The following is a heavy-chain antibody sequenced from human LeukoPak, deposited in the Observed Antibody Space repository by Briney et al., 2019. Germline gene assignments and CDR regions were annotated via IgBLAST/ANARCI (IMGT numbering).Heavy chain of an antibody. D-gene: IGHD3-10*01. CDR2: ISSSSTYI. CDR1: GFTFSSYN. Sequence: GGSLRLSCAASGFTFSSYNMNWVRQAPGKGLEWVSSISSSSTYIYYADSVKGRFTISRDNAKNSLYLQMSSLRAEDTAVYYCARAPYGSGSYSGSDYWGQGTLVTASS. V-gene: IGHV3-21*01. J-gene: IGHJ4*02. CDR3: ARAPYGSGSYSGSDY.